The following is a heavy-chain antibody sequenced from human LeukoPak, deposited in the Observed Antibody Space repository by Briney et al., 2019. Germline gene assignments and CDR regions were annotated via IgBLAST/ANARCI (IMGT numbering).Heavy chain of an antibody. Sequence: SETLSLTCTVSGGSLSSYYWSWIRQPPGKGLEWIGYIYYSGSTNYNPSLKSRVTISVDTSKNQFSLKLSSVTAADTAVYYCARDRGSGSRAYYYYGMDVWGQGTTVTVSS. D-gene: IGHD3-10*01. J-gene: IGHJ6*02. CDR2: IYYSGST. CDR1: GGSLSSYY. CDR3: ARDRGSGSRAYYYYGMDV. V-gene: IGHV4-59*01.